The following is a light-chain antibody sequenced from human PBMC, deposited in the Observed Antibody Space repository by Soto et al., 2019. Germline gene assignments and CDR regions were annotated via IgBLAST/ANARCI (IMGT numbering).Light chain of an antibody. V-gene: IGKV3-20*01. Sequence: EIVVTQSPATLSVSPGEIATLSCRASQSVSSDLVWYQQKPGQAPRLLIYGASNRATGIPDRFSGSGSGTDFTLTISRLEPEDFAVYYCQQYGSSGTFGQGTKVDIK. CDR2: GAS. CDR1: QSVSSD. J-gene: IGKJ1*01. CDR3: QQYGSSGT.